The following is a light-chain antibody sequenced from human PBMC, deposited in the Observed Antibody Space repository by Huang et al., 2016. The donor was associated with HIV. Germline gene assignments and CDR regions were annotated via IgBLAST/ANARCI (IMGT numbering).Light chain of an antibody. CDR3: QQSYSALSS. CDR1: QSISNY. V-gene: IGKV1-39*01. Sequence: IQMTQSPTSLSASVGDRVSIVCRASQSISNYFNWYQQKPGKTPKLLISSASTLHSGVPSRFSGSGSGTEFTLTIRGLQLDDFATYYCQQSYSALSSFGPGTRL. J-gene: IGKJ5*01. CDR2: SAS.